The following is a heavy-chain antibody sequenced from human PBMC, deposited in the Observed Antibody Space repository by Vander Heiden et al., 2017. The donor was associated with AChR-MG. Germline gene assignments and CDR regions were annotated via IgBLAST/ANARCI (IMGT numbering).Heavy chain of an antibody. CDR1: GFTFSSYA. D-gene: IGHD6-19*01. J-gene: IGHJ4*02. CDR2: ISGNGGST. V-gene: IGHV3-23*01. CDR3: AKRLPVAALTFDY. Sequence: EVQLLESGGGLVQPGGSLRLSCAASGFTFSSYAMSWVRQAPGKGLEWVSAISGNGGSTYYVDSVKGRFTISRDNSKNTLHLQMNSLRADDTAVYYCAKRLPVAALTFDYWGQGTLVTVSS.